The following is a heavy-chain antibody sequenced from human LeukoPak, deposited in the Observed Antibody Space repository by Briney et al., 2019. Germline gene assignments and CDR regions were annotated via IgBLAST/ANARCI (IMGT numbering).Heavy chain of an antibody. CDR2: IIPILGIA. D-gene: IGHD3-3*01. V-gene: IGHV1-69*04. CDR3: ARDRSGDFWTFYFDY. Sequence: SVKVSCKASGGTFSSYAISWVRQAPGQGLEWMGRIIPILGIANYAQKFQGRVTITADKSTSTAYMELNSLRSEDTAVYYCARDRSGDFWTFYFDYWGQGTLVTVSS. CDR1: GGTFSSYA. J-gene: IGHJ4*02.